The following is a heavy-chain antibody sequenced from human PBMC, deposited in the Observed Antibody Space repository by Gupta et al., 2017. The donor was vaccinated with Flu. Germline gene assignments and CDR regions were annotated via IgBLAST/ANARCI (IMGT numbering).Heavy chain of an antibody. J-gene: IGHJ4*02. CDR3: ARARGRDHCSSTSCYTGTTLDFDY. CDR2: INPNSGGT. Sequence: QVQLVQSGAEVKKPGASVKVSCKASGYTFTGYYMHWVRQAPGQGLEWMGWINPNSGGTNYAQKFQGRVTMTRDTAISTAYMELSRLRSDDTAVYYCARARGRDHCSSTSCYTGTTLDFDYWGQGTLVTVSS. V-gene: IGHV1-2*02. D-gene: IGHD2-2*02. CDR1: GYTFTGYY.